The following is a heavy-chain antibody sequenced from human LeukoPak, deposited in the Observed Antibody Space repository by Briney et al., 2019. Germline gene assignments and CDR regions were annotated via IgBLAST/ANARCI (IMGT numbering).Heavy chain of an antibody. V-gene: IGHV3-21*03. CDR3: ARTPWYSSPHYFDY. Sequence: AGSLRLSCAASGFSFISYCMSWVRQAPGKGREWVSPIIRGSSSIYYADSVKGRFTISRDNSKNTLYLQMNSLRAEDTAVYYCARTPWYSSPHYFDYWGQGTLVTVSS. CDR2: IIRGSSSI. J-gene: IGHJ4*02. CDR1: GFSFISYC. D-gene: IGHD6-13*01.